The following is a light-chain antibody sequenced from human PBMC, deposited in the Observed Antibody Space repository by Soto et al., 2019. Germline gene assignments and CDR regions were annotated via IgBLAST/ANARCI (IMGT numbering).Light chain of an antibody. Sequence: DIQMTQSPSTLSASVGERVTITCRASQSISTWLAWYQQKPGKAPKLLIYKASNLEGGVPSRFSGSGSGTECNITISSLQPDDFATYYCQQYNTYPLTFGGGTTVEIK. CDR2: KAS. CDR3: QQYNTYPLT. J-gene: IGKJ4*01. CDR1: QSISTW. V-gene: IGKV1-5*03.